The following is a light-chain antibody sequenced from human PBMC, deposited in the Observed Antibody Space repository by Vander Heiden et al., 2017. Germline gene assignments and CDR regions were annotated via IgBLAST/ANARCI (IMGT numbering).Light chain of an antibody. V-gene: IGKV4-1*01. CDR2: WAS. CDR3: QQYYTFPLT. Sequence: DIVMTQPPVSLAVSLGDRATINCKSSQNLLYRSNNKNNLAGFQQKSGQPPKLLIYWASTRESGVPDRFSGSGSGTDFTLTISSLQAEDVAVYYCQQYYTFPLTFGGGTKVEIK. CDR1: QNLLYRSNNKNN. J-gene: IGKJ4*01.